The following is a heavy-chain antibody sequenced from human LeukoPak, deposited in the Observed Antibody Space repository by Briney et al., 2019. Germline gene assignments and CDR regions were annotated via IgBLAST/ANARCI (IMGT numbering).Heavy chain of an antibody. D-gene: IGHD3-10*01. Sequence: VASVKGSCKASGYTFSTYGICWVREAPGQRLEWMGWISGYKGNPKYGQKLQGRVTMTTDTSTTPAYMELRSLRSDDPAVYYCARTRGGAYNYYGMDVWGQGTTVTVSS. J-gene: IGHJ6*02. CDR3: ARTRGGAYNYYGMDV. V-gene: IGHV1-18*01. CDR2: ISGYKGNP. CDR1: GYTFSTYG.